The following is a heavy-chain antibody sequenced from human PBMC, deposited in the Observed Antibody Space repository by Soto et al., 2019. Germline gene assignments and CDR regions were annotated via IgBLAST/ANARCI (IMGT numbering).Heavy chain of an antibody. V-gene: IGHV3-23*01. D-gene: IGHD3-22*01. CDR2: ISGSGGST. CDR1: GFTFSSYA. CDR3: ARDRLDSSGYYYDRGGAFDI. J-gene: IGHJ3*02. Sequence: GGSLRLSCAASGFTFSSYAMSWVRQAPGKGLEWVSAISGSGGSTYYADSVKGRFTFSRDNSNLPLYLQMNSLRAEDTAVYYCARDRLDSSGYYYDRGGAFDIWGQGTMVTVS.